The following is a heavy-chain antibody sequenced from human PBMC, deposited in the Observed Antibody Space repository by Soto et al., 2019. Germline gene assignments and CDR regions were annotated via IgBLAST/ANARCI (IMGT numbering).Heavy chain of an antibody. CDR1: GGPISSYY. CDR2: IYYSGSP. J-gene: IGHJ6*02. V-gene: IGHV4-59*01. CDR3: TRGPGDYYDSGSWNPYYYYYGMDV. Sequence: SETLSLTCTVSGGPISSYYWSWIRQPPGKGLEWIGYIYYSGSPNYNPSPKSRVTISVDTSKNQFSLKLSSVTAADTAVYYCTRGPGDYYDSGSWNPYYYYYGMDVWGQGTTGTVSS. D-gene: IGHD3-10*01.